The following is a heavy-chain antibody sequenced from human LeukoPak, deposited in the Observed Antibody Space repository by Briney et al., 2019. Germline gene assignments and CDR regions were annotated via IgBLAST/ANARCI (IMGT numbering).Heavy chain of an antibody. V-gene: IGHV4-59*01. CDR2: IYYSGST. J-gene: IGHJ4*02. D-gene: IGHD3-10*01. CDR1: GGSISSYY. Sequence: SETLSLTCTVSGGSISSYYWSWIRQPPGKGLEWLGYIYYSGSTNYNPSLKSRVTISVDTSKNQFSLKLSSVTAADTAVYYCARSMVRGVIRPPDYGGQGTLVTVSS. CDR3: ARSMVRGVIRPPDY.